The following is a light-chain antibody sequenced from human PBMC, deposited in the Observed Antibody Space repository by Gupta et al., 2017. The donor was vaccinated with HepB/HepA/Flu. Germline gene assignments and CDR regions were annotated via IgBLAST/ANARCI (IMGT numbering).Light chain of an antibody. V-gene: IGLV8-61*01. CDR3: VLYMGSGTWV. CDR1: SGSVSINYY. CDR2: NTN. Sequence: QTVVTQEPSFSVSPGGTVTLTCGLSSGSVSINYYPSWYQQTPGQAPRTLMYNTNTRFSGVPDRFSGSILGNKAALTITGAQADDESDYYCVLYMGSGTWVFGGGTKLTVL. J-gene: IGLJ3*02.